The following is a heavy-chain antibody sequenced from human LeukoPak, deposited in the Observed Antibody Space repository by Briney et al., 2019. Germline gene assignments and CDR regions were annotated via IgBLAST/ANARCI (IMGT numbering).Heavy chain of an antibody. D-gene: IGHD2-21*02. Sequence: GRSLRLSCAASGFTFSSYGMHWVRQAPGKGLEWVAVISYDGSNKYYADSVKGRFTISRDNSKNTLYLQMNSLRAEDTAVYYCAREVPAGPTDYWGQGTLVTVSS. CDR2: ISYDGSNK. CDR3: AREVPAGPTDY. J-gene: IGHJ4*02. V-gene: IGHV3-30*03. CDR1: GFTFSSYG.